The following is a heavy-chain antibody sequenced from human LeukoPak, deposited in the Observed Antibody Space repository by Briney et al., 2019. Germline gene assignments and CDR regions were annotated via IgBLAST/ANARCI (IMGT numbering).Heavy chain of an antibody. J-gene: IGHJ4*02. CDR2: INHSGGT. D-gene: IGHD6-13*01. V-gene: IGHV4-34*01. Sequence: PSETLSLTCAVYGGSFSGYYWSWLRQPPGKGLEWIGEINHSGGTNYNPSLKSRVTISVDTSKNQFSLKLSSVTAADTAVYYCARLTYSSSWYIKPYYFDYWGQGTLVTVSS. CDR3: ARLTYSSSWYIKPYYFDY. CDR1: GGSFSGYY.